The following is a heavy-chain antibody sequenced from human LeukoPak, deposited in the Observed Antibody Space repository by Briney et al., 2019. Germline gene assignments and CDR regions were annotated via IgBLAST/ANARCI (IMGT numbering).Heavy chain of an antibody. D-gene: IGHD3-9*01. Sequence: PGGSLRLSCAASGFTFSSYGMHWVRQAPGKGLEWVAVISYDGSNKYYADSVKGRFTISRDNSKNTLYLQMNSLRAEDTAVYYCARTALRYFDWYQKNKYYFDYWGQGTLVTVSS. CDR3: ARTALRYFDWYQKNKYYFDY. CDR2: ISYDGSNK. J-gene: IGHJ4*02. V-gene: IGHV3-30*03. CDR1: GFTFSSYG.